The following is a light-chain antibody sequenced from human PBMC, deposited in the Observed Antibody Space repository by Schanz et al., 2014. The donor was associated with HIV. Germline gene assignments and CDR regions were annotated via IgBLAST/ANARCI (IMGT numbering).Light chain of an antibody. J-gene: IGLJ2*01. CDR2: RDN. V-gene: IGLV1-47*01. Sequence: QSVLTQPPSASGPPGQRITISCSGSSSNIATNYVYWYQQLPGMAPKPLIHRDNQRASGVPDRLSGSKSGNTASLTVSGLQADDEADYYCSSYAGSNTVVFGGGTKLTVL. CDR3: SSYAGSNTVV. CDR1: SSNIATNY.